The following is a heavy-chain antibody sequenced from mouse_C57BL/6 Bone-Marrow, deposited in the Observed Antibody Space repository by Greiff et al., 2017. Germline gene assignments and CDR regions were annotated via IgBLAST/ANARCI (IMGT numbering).Heavy chain of an antibody. CDR2: IYPRSGNT. CDR1: GYTFTSYG. CDR3: ARLFAY. V-gene: IGHV1-81*01. J-gene: IGHJ3*01. Sequence: VQLQQSGAELARPGASVKLSCKASGYTFTSYGISWVKQRTGQGLEWIGGIYPRSGNTYYNEKFKGKATLTADKSSSTAYMELRSLTSEDSAVYFCARLFAYWGQGTLVTVSA.